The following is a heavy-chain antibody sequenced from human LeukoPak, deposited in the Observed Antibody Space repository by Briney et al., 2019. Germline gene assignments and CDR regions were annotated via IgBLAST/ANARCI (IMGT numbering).Heavy chain of an antibody. Sequence: GGSLRLSCAASGFTFSSYVMSWVRQAPGKGLEWVSAVSGSGGRTYYADSVKGRFTISRDNSKNTLYLQMNSLRAEDTAVYYCAKRSSSWHFDYWGQGTLVTVSS. V-gene: IGHV3-23*01. CDR1: GFTFSSYV. D-gene: IGHD6-13*01. CDR3: AKRSSSWHFDY. CDR2: VSGSGGRT. J-gene: IGHJ4*02.